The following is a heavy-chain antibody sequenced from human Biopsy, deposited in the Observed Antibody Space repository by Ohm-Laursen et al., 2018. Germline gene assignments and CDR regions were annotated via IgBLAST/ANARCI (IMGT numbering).Heavy chain of an antibody. J-gene: IGHJ4*02. D-gene: IGHD3-16*01. CDR3: TRAGGGRIYGL. CDR1: GDPLNTGGYY. CDR2: IHYSGNT. V-gene: IGHV4-31*02. Sequence: TLSLPRTVSGDPLNTGGYYWTRIRQHPGTGLEWIRHIHYSGNTLYNPSLKSRLTISVDPSRNQFSLKLTSVTAADTALYYCTRAGGGRIYGLWGQGTLVTVSS.